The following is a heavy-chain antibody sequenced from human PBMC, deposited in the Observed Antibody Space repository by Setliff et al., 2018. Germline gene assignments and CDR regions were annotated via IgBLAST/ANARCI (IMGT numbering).Heavy chain of an antibody. CDR3: ARLATDYGDYESLNYFEY. CDR1: GYSFTSYW. Sequence: GESLKISCKGSGYSFTSYWIGWVRQMPGKGLEWMGIIYPGGSDTRYSPSFQGQVTISADKSISTAYLQWSSLKASDTAMYYCARLATDYGDYESLNYFEYWGQGTLVTVSS. V-gene: IGHV5-51*01. J-gene: IGHJ4*02. CDR2: IYPGGSDT. D-gene: IGHD4-17*01.